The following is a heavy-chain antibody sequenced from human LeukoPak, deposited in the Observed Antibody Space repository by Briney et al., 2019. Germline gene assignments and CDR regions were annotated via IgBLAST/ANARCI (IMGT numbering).Heavy chain of an antibody. J-gene: IGHJ4*02. CDR2: IYGDGSNT. CDR3: ARGSLAAAVFDY. CDR1: GFTFSSYS. Sequence: PGGSLRLSCAASGFTFSSYSIHWVRQAPGEGLVWVSRIYGDGSNTIYADSGKGRFTISRDNAKNSLYLQMNSLRAEDTAVYYCARGSLAAAVFDYWGQGTLVTVSS. D-gene: IGHD6-13*01. V-gene: IGHV3-74*01.